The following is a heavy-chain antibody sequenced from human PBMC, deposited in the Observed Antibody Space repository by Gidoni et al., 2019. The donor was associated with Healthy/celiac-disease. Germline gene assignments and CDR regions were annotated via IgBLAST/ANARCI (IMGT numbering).Heavy chain of an antibody. D-gene: IGHD3-22*01. CDR3: ARTHYYDSRTSAFDI. V-gene: IGHV3-21*01. Sequence: EVQLVESGGGLVNPGGSLRLSCAASGFTFSRYSMNWVRQAPGKGLEWVSSISSSSSYIYYADSVKGRVTISRDNAKNSLYLQMNSRRAEDTAVYYCARTHYYDSRTSAFDIWGQGTMVTVSS. J-gene: IGHJ3*02. CDR2: ISSSSSYI. CDR1: GFTFSRYS.